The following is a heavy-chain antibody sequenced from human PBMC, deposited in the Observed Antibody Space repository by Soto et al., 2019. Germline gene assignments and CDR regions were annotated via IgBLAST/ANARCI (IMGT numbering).Heavy chain of an antibody. V-gene: IGHV4-39*01. D-gene: IGHD3-10*01. J-gene: IGHJ4*02. CDR2: IYYSGST. CDR1: GGSISSSSYY. CDR3: ARPGSGSYSYYFDY. Sequence: KPSETLSLTCTVSGGSISSSSYYWGWIRQPPGKGLEWIGSIYYSGSTYYNPSLKSRVTISVDTSKNQFSLKLSSVTAADTAVYYCARPGSGSYSYYFDYWGQGTLVTVSS.